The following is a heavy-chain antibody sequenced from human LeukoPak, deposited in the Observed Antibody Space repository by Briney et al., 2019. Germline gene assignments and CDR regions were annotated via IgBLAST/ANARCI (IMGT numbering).Heavy chain of an antibody. Sequence: SGTLSLTCAVYGGSFSGYYWSWIRQPPGKGLEWIGEINHSGSTNYNPSLKSRVTISVDTSKNQFSLKLSSVTAADTAVYYCARRLLRSMTNLDYWGQGTLVTVSS. J-gene: IGHJ4*02. CDR1: GGSFSGYY. CDR2: INHSGST. V-gene: IGHV4-34*01. CDR3: ARRLLRSMTNLDY. D-gene: IGHD4-11*01.